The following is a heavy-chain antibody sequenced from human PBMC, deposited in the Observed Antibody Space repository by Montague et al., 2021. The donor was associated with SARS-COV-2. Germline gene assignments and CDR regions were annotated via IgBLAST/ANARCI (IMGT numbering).Heavy chain of an antibody. CDR1: NYSVSSGYY. CDR2: KFHSGST. D-gene: IGHD1-26*01. J-gene: IGHJ4*02. Sequence: SETLSLTCTVSNYSVSSGYYWGWIRQFPGKGLEWIGFKFHSGSTYYHPXXQSRVITSVDTSKNQVSLKLRSVSAAATAVYYCARGVVGPTVLFLEYWGQGVLVAVSS. CDR3: ARGVVGPTVLFLEY. V-gene: IGHV4-38-2*02.